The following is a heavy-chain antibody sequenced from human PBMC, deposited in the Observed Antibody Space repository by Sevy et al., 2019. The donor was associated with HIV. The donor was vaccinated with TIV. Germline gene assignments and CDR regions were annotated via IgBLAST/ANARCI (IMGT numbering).Heavy chain of an antibody. CDR2: LSDSGVST. J-gene: IGHJ4*02. Sequence: GGSLRLSCAASGFTSSSYAMSWVRQPPGRGVEWVSTLSDSGVSTYYADSVKGRFTISRDNSKNILYLQMNSLRAEDTAVYYCARDRATSATGTLFDYWGQGTLVTVSS. D-gene: IGHD3-9*01. CDR3: ARDRATSATGTLFDY. V-gene: IGHV3-23*01. CDR1: GFTSSSYA.